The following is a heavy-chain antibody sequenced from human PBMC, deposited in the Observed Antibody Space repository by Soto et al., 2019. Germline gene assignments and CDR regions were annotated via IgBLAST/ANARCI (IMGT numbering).Heavy chain of an antibody. D-gene: IGHD1-26*01. V-gene: IGHV4-4*07. J-gene: IGHJ6*02. CDR2: IYTSGST. CDR1: GGSISSYY. Sequence: ETLSLTCTVSGGSISSYYWSWIRQPAGKGLEWIGRIYTSGSTNYNPSLKSRVTMSVDTSKNQFSLKLSSVTAADTAVYYCARDSRQNSGSSSHDMDVWGQGTTVTVSS. CDR3: ARDSRQNSGSSSHDMDV.